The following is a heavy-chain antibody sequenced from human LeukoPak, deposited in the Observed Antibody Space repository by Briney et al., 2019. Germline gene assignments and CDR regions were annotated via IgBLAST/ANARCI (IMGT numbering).Heavy chain of an antibody. D-gene: IGHD6-6*01. CDR2: TIPIFGTA. Sequence: ASVKVSCKASGGTFSSYAISWVRQAPGQGLEWMGGTIPIFGTANYAQKFQGRVTITADESTSTAYMELSSLRSEDTAVYYCARASSIAARGGWFDPWGQGTLVTVSS. CDR1: GGTFSSYA. CDR3: ARASSIAARGGWFDP. V-gene: IGHV1-69*13. J-gene: IGHJ5*02.